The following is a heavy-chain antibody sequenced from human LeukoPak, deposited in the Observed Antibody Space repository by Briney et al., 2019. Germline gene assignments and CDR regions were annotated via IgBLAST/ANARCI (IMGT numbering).Heavy chain of an antibody. J-gene: IGHJ4*02. CDR1: GFTFSRYD. CDR3: ARETHSYGYAFDY. Sequence: GGSLRLSCAASGFTFSRYDMHWVRQAPGKGLEWVAVISYDGSNKYYADSVKGRFTISRDNSKNTLYLQMNSLRAEDTAVYYCARETHSYGYAFDYWGQGTLVTVSS. V-gene: IGHV3-30*03. D-gene: IGHD5-18*01. CDR2: ISYDGSNK.